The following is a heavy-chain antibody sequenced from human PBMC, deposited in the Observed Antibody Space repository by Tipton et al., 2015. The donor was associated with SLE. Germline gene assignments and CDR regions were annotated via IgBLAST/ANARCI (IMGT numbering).Heavy chain of an antibody. CDR3: ARDPPWVAAAGKHFDY. Sequence: RSLRLSCAASGFTFDDYAMHWVRQAPGKGLEWVSGISWNSGSIGYADSVKGRFTISRDNSKNTLYLQMNSLRAEDTAVYYCARDPPWVAAAGKHFDYWGQGTLVTVSS. CDR1: GFTFDDYA. J-gene: IGHJ4*02. V-gene: IGHV3-9*01. CDR2: ISWNSGSI. D-gene: IGHD6-13*01.